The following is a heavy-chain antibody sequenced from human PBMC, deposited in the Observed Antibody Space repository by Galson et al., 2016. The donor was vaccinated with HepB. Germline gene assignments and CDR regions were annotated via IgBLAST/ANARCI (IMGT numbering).Heavy chain of an antibody. V-gene: IGHV3-33*01. CDR2: IWSDGNNK. CDR3: ASELPYSGVSTAGYFHH. D-gene: IGHD3-10*01. Sequence: SLRLSCAASGFTFSTYGMHWVRQAPGEGLQWVAVIWSDGNNKYYAESVKGRFTISRDNSKNTLYLQMNSLSAEDTAVYYCASELPYSGVSTAGYFHHWGQGTLVTVSS. CDR1: GFTFSTYG. J-gene: IGHJ1*01.